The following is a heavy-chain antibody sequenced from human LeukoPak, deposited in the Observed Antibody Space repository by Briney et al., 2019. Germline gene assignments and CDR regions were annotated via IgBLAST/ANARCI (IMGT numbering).Heavy chain of an antibody. CDR2: IKSKTDGGTT. D-gene: IGHD2-8*01. J-gene: IGHJ3*02. CDR3: TTNPLNGAFDI. CDR1: GFTFSNAW. V-gene: IGHV3-15*01. Sequence: GGSPRLSCAASGFTFSNAWMSWVRQAPGKGLEWVGRIKSKTDGGTTDSAAPVKGRFTISRDDSKNTLYLQMNSLKTEDTAVYYCTTNPLNGAFDIWGQGTMVTVSS.